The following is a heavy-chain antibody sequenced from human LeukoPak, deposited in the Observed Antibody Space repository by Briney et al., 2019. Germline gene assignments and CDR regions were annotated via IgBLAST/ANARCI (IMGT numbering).Heavy chain of an antibody. J-gene: IGHJ4*02. D-gene: IGHD3-22*01. Sequence: GRSLRLSCAASGFTFSSYAMHWVRQAPGKGLEWVAVISYDGSNKYYADSVKGRFTISRDNSKNTLYLQMNSLRAEDTAVYYCARNGESSGYLTDFDYCGQGTLVTVSS. V-gene: IGHV3-30-3*01. CDR3: ARNGESSGYLTDFDY. CDR2: ISYDGSNK. CDR1: GFTFSSYA.